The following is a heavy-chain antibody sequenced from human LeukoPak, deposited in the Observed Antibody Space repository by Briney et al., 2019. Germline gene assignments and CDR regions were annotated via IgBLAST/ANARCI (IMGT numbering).Heavy chain of an antibody. V-gene: IGHV4-34*01. CDR3: ARTTVTKFYVLDY. CDR2: INHSGST. J-gene: IGHJ4*02. D-gene: IGHD4-17*01. CDR1: GGSFSGYY. Sequence: PSETLSLTCAVYGGSFSGYYWSWIRQPPGKGLEWIGEINHSGSTNYNPSLKSRVTISVDTSKNQSSLKLSSVTVADTAVYYCARTTVTKFYVLDYWGQGTLVTVSS.